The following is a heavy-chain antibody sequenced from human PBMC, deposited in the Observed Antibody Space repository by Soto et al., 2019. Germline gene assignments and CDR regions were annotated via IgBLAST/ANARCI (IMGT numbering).Heavy chain of an antibody. CDR3: ARVVYCGGDCYSMFDY. V-gene: IGHV6-1*01. J-gene: IGHJ4*02. D-gene: IGHD2-21*02. CDR1: GDSVSSNSAA. Sequence: SQTLSLTCAISGDSVSSNSAAWNWIRQSPSRGLEWLGRTYYRSKWYSDYAVSVKSRITINPDTSKNQFSLQLNSVTPEDTAVYYCARVVYCGGDCYSMFDYWGQGTLVTVSS. CDR2: TYYRSKWYS.